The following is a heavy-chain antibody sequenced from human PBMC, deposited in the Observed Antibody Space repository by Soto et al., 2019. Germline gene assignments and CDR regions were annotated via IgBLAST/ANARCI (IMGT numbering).Heavy chain of an antibody. J-gene: IGHJ5*02. V-gene: IGHV4-39*01. CDR3: VRRFHGSVATHT. CDR2: IYNSGSS. Sequence: QLQLQESGPGLVKPSETLSLICTVSGGSISSSSYYWNLIRQPPGKGLEWIGNIYNSGSSHYSPSLKSRVTFSVDTYKNQFSLKLISVTAADTAVYYCVRRFHGSVATHTWCQGTLVTVSS. CDR1: GGSISSSSYY. D-gene: IGHD6-25*01.